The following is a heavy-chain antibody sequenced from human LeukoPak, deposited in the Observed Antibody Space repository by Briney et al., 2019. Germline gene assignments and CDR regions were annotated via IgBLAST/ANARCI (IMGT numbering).Heavy chain of an antibody. CDR2: ISGSGGST. D-gene: IGHD3-22*01. J-gene: IGHJ3*02. CDR3: AKAMIVVVISAFDI. CDR1: GFTFSHYG. Sequence: PGGTLRLSCAASGFTFSHYGMSWLRQAPGKGLEWVSAISGSGGSTYYADSVKGRFTISRDNSKNTLYLQMNSLRAEDRAVYYCAKAMIVVVISAFDIWGQGTMVTVSS. V-gene: IGHV3-23*01.